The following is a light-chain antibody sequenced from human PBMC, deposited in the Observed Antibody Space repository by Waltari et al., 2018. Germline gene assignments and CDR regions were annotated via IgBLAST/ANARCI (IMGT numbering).Light chain of an antibody. V-gene: IGLV1-40*01. J-gene: IGLJ2*01. CDR1: SSNIGAGLN. Sequence: QSVLTQPPSVSGAPGQRVTISCTGSSSNIGAGLNVHWYQQLPGTAPKLPIYVNSKRPSGVPDRFSGSKSGTSASLAITGLQAEDEADYYCQSYDISLSSVVFGGGTTLTVL. CDR3: QSYDISLSSVV. CDR2: VNS.